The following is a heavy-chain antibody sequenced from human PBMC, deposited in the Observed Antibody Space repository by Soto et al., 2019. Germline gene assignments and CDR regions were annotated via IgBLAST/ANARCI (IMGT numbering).Heavy chain of an antibody. CDR1: GYPFANYG. J-gene: IGHJ4*02. CDR3: GRERQWEPVLY. Sequence: GASVKVSCKASGYPFANYGITWVRQAPGQGLEWMGWISGYNSNTNYAQKFEGRVTMTKDTTKSTAYLEVRSLRFDDTAVYYCGRERQWEPVLYWGQGTPVTVSS. CDR2: ISGYNSNT. V-gene: IGHV1-18*01. D-gene: IGHD1-26*01.